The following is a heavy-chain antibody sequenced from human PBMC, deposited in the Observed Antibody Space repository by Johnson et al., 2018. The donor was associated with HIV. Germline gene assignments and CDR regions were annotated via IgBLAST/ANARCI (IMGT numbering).Heavy chain of an antibody. CDR3: AKGRYSSSWYLAGAFDI. J-gene: IGHJ3*02. Sequence: EMQLVESGGGLVQPGGSLRLSCAASGFSFSSYAMSWVRQAPGKGLEWVSAISGSSGSTYYADSVKGQFTISRDNSKNTLYLQMNSLRAEDTAIYYCAKGRYSSSWYLAGAFDIWGQGTMVTISS. V-gene: IGHV3-23*04. CDR2: ISGSSGST. CDR1: GFSFSSYA. D-gene: IGHD6-13*01.